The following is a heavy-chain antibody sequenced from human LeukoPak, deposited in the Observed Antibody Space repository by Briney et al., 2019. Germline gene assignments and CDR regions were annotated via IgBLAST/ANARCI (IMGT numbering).Heavy chain of an antibody. J-gene: IGHJ4*02. CDR3: ARGGTAMANGDY. CDR2: IKQDGSEK. CDR1: GITFSSYW. V-gene: IGHV3-7*01. D-gene: IGHD5-18*01. Sequence: GGSLRLSCAASGITFSSYWMSWVRQAPGKGLEWVANIKQDGSEKYYVDSVKGRFTISRDNAKNSLYLQMNSLRAEDTAVYYCARGGTAMANGDYWGQGTLVTVSS.